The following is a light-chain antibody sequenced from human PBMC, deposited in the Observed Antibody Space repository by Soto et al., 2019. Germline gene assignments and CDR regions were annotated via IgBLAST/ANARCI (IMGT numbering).Light chain of an antibody. Sequence: EIVLTQFPGTLSLSPGERATLSCRASQSVSSSHLVWYQQKYGQAPRLLMSGASSRATGIPERFSGSGSGTDFTLTISRLDPEDLAVYYCQHYADSPITFGQGTRLEIK. J-gene: IGKJ5*01. CDR1: QSVSSSH. CDR2: GAS. V-gene: IGKV3-20*01. CDR3: QHYADSPIT.